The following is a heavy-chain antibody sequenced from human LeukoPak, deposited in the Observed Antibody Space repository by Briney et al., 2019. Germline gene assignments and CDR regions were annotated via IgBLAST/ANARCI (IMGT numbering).Heavy chain of an antibody. Sequence: PGGSLRLSRAASGFTFEDYGMHWVRQAPGKALEWVSLINWDGDWTYYADSVEGRFTISRDNSKNLLLLQMNSLRPEDTAVYYCAKETREHWEPSPYYYFDYWGQGTLVTVSS. CDR2: INWDGDWT. CDR1: GFTFEDYG. V-gene: IGHV3-43D*03. J-gene: IGHJ4*02. D-gene: IGHD1-14*01. CDR3: AKETREHWEPSPYYYFDY.